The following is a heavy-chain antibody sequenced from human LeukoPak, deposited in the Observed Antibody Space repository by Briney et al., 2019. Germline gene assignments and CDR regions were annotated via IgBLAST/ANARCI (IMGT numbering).Heavy chain of an antibody. J-gene: IGHJ5*02. CDR2: IKSKTDGGTT. Sequence: PGGSPRLSCAASGFTFSNAWMSWVRQAPGKGLGWVGRIKSKTDGGTTDYAAPVKGRFTISRDDSKNTLYLQMNSLKTEYTAVYYCTTERGYDFWSGSIYENWPDPLRQGTLVT. CDR3: TTERGYDFWSGSIYENWPDP. V-gene: IGHV3-15*05. D-gene: IGHD3-3*01. CDR1: GFTFSNAW.